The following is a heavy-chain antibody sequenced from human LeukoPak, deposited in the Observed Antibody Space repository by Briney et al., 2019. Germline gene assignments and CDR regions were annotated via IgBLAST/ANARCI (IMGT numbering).Heavy chain of an antibody. CDR3: AKARVLLGFGELFYY. V-gene: IGHV3-23*01. CDR1: GFTFSTHG. Sequence: PGGTLRLSCAASGFTFSTHGMNWVRQAPGKGLEWVSGIRPGGGITHYTDSVKGPFTISRDNSKNTQSMQMSSLRAEDTAVYYCAKARVLLGFGELFYYWGQGTLVTVSS. J-gene: IGHJ4*02. CDR2: IRPGGGIT. D-gene: IGHD3-10*01.